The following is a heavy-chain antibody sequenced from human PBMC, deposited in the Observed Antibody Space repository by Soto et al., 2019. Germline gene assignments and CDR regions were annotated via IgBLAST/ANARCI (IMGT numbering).Heavy chain of an antibody. J-gene: IGHJ5*02. CDR2: ISGSGGST. CDR1: GFTFSSYA. Sequence: GSLRLSCAASGFTFSSYAMSWVRQAPGKGLEWVSAISGSGGSTYYADSVKGRFTISRDNSKNTLYLQMNSLRAEDTAVYYCAKASYGSGSYNWFDPWGQGTLVTVSS. D-gene: IGHD3-10*01. CDR3: AKASYGSGSYNWFDP. V-gene: IGHV3-23*01.